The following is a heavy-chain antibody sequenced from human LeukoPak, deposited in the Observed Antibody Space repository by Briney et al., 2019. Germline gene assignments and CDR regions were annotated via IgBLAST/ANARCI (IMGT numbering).Heavy chain of an antibody. CDR3: ARANTAGYCSGSSCYSPDY. J-gene: IGHJ4*02. V-gene: IGHV1-2*06. D-gene: IGHD2-15*01. CDR2: INPNSGGT. Sequence: GASVKVSCKASGYTFTGYYMHWVRQAPGQGLEWMGRINPNSGGTNYAQKFQGRVTMTRDTSINTAYMELSRLRSDDTAVNYCARANTAGYCSGSSCYSPDYWGQGTLVTVSS. CDR1: GYTFTGYY.